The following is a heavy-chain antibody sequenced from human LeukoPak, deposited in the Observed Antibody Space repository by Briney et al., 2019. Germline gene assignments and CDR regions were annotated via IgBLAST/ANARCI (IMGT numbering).Heavy chain of an antibody. CDR2: IYYTGST. CDR3: ARGSDPFLFDP. J-gene: IGHJ5*02. CDR1: GGSVSSDNYY. V-gene: IGHV4-39*01. Sequence: PSETLSLTCTVSGGSVSSDNYYWGWIRQPPGKGLEWIGSIYYTGSTYYNPSLKSRVTISIDTSKNQFSLKLSSVTAADTAVYYCARGSDPFLFDPWGQGTLVTVSS.